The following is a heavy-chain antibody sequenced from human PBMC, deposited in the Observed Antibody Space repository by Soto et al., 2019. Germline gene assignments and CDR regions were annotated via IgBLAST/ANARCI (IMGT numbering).Heavy chain of an antibody. Sequence: EVQLVESGGGLVQPGGSLRLSCAASGFTFSDHFMEWVRQAPGKGPEWVGRIRDKARGYTTDYAASVKGRFTISRDDSKNSLYLKMNSLKPEDTALYYCTRLLAYCGGDCHSFAFDIWGQGTMVTVSS. CDR3: TRLLAYCGGDCHSFAFDI. J-gene: IGHJ3*02. D-gene: IGHD2-21*02. CDR1: GFTFSDHF. CDR2: IRDKARGYTT. V-gene: IGHV3-72*01.